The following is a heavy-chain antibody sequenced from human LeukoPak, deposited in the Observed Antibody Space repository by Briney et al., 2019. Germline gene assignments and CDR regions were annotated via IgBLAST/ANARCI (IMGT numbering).Heavy chain of an antibody. V-gene: IGHV1-2*02. Sequence: ASVKVSCTASGHTFTGYYMHWVRQAPGQGLEWMGWINPNSGGTNYAQKLQGRVTMTSDTSISTAYMELSRLRSDDTAVYSGAREGGSWYKSWFDPWGQGTLVTVSS. CDR3: AREGGSWYKSWFDP. CDR1: GHTFTGYY. D-gene: IGHD6-13*01. CDR2: INPNSGGT. J-gene: IGHJ5*02.